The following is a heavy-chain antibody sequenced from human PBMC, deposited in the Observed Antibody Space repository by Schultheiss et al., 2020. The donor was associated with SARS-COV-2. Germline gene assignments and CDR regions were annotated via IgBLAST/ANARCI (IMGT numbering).Heavy chain of an antibody. Sequence: GGSLRLSCAASGFTFSSYAMNFVRQAPGKGLEWVSYISGSGNTLYYADSMKGRFTISRDNARNSLYLQMNSLRAEDTAVYYCARVGSGLRRTGFGYYGMDVWGQGTTVTVSS. V-gene: IGHV3-48*03. CDR1: GFTFSSYA. CDR2: ISGSGNTL. D-gene: IGHD3-10*01. J-gene: IGHJ6*02. CDR3: ARVGSGLRRTGFGYYGMDV.